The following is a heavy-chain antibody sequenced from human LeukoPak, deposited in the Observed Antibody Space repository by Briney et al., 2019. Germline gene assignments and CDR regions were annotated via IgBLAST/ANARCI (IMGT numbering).Heavy chain of an antibody. CDR3: AREGSSSSWFGY. J-gene: IGHJ4*02. CDR1: GFTFSSYS. Sequence: GGSLRLSCAASGFTFSSYSMNWVRQAPGKGLEWVSSISSSSSYIYYADSVKGRFTISRDNAKNSLYLQMNSLRAEDTAVYYCAREGSSSSWFGYWGQGTLVTVSS. V-gene: IGHV3-21*01. D-gene: IGHD6-13*01. CDR2: ISSSSSYI.